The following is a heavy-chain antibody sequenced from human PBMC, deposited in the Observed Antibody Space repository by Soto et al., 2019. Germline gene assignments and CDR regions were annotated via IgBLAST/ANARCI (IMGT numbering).Heavy chain of an antibody. CDR3: ATLPPRIVVVKTEIPT. J-gene: IGHJ5*02. V-gene: IGHV4-4*02. Sequence: SETLSLTCAVSGTSISSTFWWTWVRQPPGKGLEWIGEIYHCWSTKYNPSLKSRVTISVDKSNYQFSLELRAVTAADTAVYYCATLPPRIVVVKTEIPTWGQGTLVTVSS. D-gene: IGHD2-15*01. CDR2: IYHCWST. CDR1: GTSISSTFW.